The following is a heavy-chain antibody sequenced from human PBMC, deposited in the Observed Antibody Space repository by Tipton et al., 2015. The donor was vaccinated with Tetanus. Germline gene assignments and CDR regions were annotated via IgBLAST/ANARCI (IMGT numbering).Heavy chain of an antibody. CDR2: VHYSGGD. CDR1: GGSISSYY. V-gene: IGHV4-59*01. J-gene: IGHJ3*02. CDR3: ASIGLPHQNKPAFVI. Sequence: TLSLTCTVSGGSISSYYWTWIRQPPGRGLEWIGFVHYSGGDTYSPSLRSRLSLSVDTSKNQFSLNLSSVTAADTAVYYCASIGLPHQNKPAFVIWGQGTVVPGPS. D-gene: IGHD1/OR15-1a*01.